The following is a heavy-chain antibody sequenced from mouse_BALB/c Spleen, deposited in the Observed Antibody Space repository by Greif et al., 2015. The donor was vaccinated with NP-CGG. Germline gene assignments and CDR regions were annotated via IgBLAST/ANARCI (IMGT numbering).Heavy chain of an antibody. J-gene: IGHJ1*01. CDR1: GFTFTDYY. V-gene: IGHV7-3*02. CDR3: AREYCWYFDV. CDR2: IRNKANGYTT. Sequence: EVKLVESGGGLVQPGGSLRLSCATSGFTFTDYYMSWVRQPPGKALEWLGFIRNKANGYTTEYSASVKGRFTISRDNSQSILYLQMNTLRAEDSATYYCAREYCWYFDVWGAGTTVTVSS.